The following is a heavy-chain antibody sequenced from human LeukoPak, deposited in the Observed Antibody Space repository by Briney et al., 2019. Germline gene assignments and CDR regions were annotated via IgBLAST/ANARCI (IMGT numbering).Heavy chain of an antibody. CDR2: ISSSDTTM. CDR1: GFTFRDYD. V-gene: IGHV3-11*04. D-gene: IGHD1-1*01. CDR3: ARCTTGRTFGSLREIKRSREIDY. Sequence: PGGSLRLSCAASGFTFRDYDMTWIRQAPGKGLEWVSYISSSDTTMYNADSVKGRFTISRDNAKNSLYLQMNSLRVEDTAVYYCARCTTGRTFGSLREIKRSREIDYWGQGTLVTVSS. J-gene: IGHJ4*02.